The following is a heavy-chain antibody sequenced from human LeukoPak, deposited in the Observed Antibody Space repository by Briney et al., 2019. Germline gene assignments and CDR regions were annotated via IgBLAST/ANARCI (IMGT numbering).Heavy chain of an antibody. CDR1: GFTFSSYG. V-gene: IGHV3-30*18. J-gene: IGHJ4*02. D-gene: IGHD2-8*01. CDR3: AKFQEGIVLADY. CDR2: ISYDGSNK. Sequence: PGGSLRLSCAASGFTFSSYGMHWVRQAPGKGLEWVAVISYDGSNKYYADSMKGRFTISRDNSKNTLYLQMNSLRAEDTAVYYCAKFQEGIVLADYWGQGTLVTVSS.